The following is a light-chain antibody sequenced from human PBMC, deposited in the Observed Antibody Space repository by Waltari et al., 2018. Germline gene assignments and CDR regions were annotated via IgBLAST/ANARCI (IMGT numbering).Light chain of an antibody. V-gene: IGLV1-51*01. J-gene: IGLJ3*02. CDR3: GTWDATLSAGV. Sequence: QSVLTQPPSVSAAPGQKVTISCSGSYSNIGNNYVSWYQQLPGTAPKLLIYDNNKGPSGIPDRFSGSKSGASATLGITGLQTGDEADYYCGTWDATLSAGVFGGGTKVTVL. CDR2: DNN. CDR1: YSNIGNNY.